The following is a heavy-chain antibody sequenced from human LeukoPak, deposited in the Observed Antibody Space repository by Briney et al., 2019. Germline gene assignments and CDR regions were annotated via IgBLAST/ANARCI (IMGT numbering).Heavy chain of an antibody. CDR3: ASPTLIDVITFGGVIVPED. J-gene: IGHJ4*02. CDR1: GFTFSSYA. D-gene: IGHD3-16*02. CDR2: ISGSGGST. V-gene: IGHV3-23*01. Sequence: GGSLRLSCAASGFTFSSYAMSWVRQAPGKGLEWVSAISGSGGSTYYADSVKGRFTISRDNSKNTLYLQMNSLRAEDTAVYYCASPTLIDVITFGGVIVPEDWGQGTLVTVSS.